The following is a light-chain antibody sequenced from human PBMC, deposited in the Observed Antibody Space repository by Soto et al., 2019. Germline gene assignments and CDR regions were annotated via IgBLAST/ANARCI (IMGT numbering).Light chain of an antibody. CDR3: QQYNSYPLT. V-gene: IGKV1-5*03. J-gene: IGKJ5*01. CDR1: QSISSL. Sequence: DIQMTQSPSTLSASVGDRVTVTCRASQSISSLLAWYQQKPGRAPTLLIYKASNLESGVPSRFSGSGSGTEFSLTISSLQPDDSATYYCQQYNSYPLTFGQGTRLEIK. CDR2: KAS.